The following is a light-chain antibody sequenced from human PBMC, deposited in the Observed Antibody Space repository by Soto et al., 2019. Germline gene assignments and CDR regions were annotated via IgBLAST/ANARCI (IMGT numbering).Light chain of an antibody. V-gene: IGKV3-20*01. CDR3: QQYGSSPPFT. CDR2: GAS. Sequence: EIVLTQSPGTLSLSLGERATLSCRADQTASSNYLAWYQQKPGQAPRLLIYGASSSATDIPDRFSGSGSGADFTLTISRLEPEDFAVYFCQQYGSSPPFTFGPGTKVDIK. CDR1: QTASSNY. J-gene: IGKJ3*01.